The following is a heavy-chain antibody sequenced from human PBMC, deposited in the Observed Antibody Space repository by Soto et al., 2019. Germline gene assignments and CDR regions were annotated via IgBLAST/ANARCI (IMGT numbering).Heavy chain of an antibody. Sequence: PGGSLRLSSAATGLTISGKNYVAWVRQAPGKGLEWVSALYEVYGSFYADSVKGRFTTSSESSKTTVYLPMNDLRPDDTAVYYCATWHEREHAYDVWGQGTTGTVSS. V-gene: IGHV3-53*01. CDR3: ATWHEREHAYDV. J-gene: IGHJ3*01. CDR1: GLTISGKNY. D-gene: IGHD1-1*01. CDR2: LYEVYGS.